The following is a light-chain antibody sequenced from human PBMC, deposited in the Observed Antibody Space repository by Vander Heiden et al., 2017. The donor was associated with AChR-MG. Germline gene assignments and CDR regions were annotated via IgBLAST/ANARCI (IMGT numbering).Light chain of an antibody. CDR1: QSISTF. CDR2: GAS. CDR3: LQTDSTPYT. V-gene: IGKV1-39*01. Sequence: IQMTQSPPSLSASVGDTITITCQSSQSISTFLNWYQQRPGQPPKLLIFGASTVLSGVPSRFTGFGSFTNFSLTITGLEPDDFASYFCLQTDSTPYTFGQGT. J-gene: IGKJ2*01.